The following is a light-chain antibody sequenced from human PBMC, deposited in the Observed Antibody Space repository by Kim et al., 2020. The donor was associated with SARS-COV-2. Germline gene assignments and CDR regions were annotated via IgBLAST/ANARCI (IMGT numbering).Light chain of an antibody. CDR1: EDIRNF. CDR3: QQYDKLPLT. V-gene: IGKV1-33*01. J-gene: IGKJ4*01. CDR2: EAS. Sequence: APVGDRVTTPCQASEDIRNFLNWYKKKPGKAPKLPIYEASNLETGGPSRFSGSGSGTDITFTIRSVQTEEIVTYNSQQYDKLPLTFGGGTKRDIK.